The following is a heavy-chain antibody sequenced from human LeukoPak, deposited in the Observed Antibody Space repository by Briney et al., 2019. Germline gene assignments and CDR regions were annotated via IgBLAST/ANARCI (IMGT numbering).Heavy chain of an antibody. CDR3: ARRKGPYGSGTYYDS. J-gene: IGHJ4*02. V-gene: IGHV3-20*04. D-gene: IGHD3-10*01. CDR2: VSWNGAYT. CDR1: GFPFDDYG. Sequence: GGSLGLSCAASGFPFDDYGMSWVRLAPGKGLEWVSGVSWNGAYTEYADSVRGRFTISRDNAKKSLYLQMNSLRVDDTALYYCARRKGPYGSGTYYDSRGPGTLVSVSS.